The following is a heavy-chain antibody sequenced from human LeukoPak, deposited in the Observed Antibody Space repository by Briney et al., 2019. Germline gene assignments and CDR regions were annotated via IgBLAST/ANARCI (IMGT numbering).Heavy chain of an antibody. J-gene: IGHJ3*02. CDR2: IYYSGST. CDR3: AGTGIAAASRAFDI. D-gene: IGHD6-13*01. V-gene: IGHV4-59*01. CDR1: GGSISSYY. Sequence: PSETLSLTCTVSGGSISSYYWSWIRQPPRKGLEWIGYIYYSGSTNYNPSLKSRVTISVDTSKNQFSLKLSSVTAADTAVYYCAGTGIAAASRAFDIWGQGTMVTVSS.